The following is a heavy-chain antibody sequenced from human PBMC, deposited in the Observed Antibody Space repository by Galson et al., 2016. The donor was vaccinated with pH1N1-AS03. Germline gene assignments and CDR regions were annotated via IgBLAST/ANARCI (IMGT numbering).Heavy chain of an antibody. Sequence: SLRLSCAGSGFTFDDYAMHWVRQAPGKGLEWVSGISWNSGTIGYTDSVKGRFTISRDNAKNSPYLQMNSLRAEDTALYYCAKSPGYCSAGSCSDQGYFDYWGQGTLVTVSS. D-gene: IGHD2-15*01. CDR3: AKSPGYCSAGSCSDQGYFDY. CDR2: ISWNSGTI. CDR1: GFTFDDYA. V-gene: IGHV3-9*01. J-gene: IGHJ4*02.